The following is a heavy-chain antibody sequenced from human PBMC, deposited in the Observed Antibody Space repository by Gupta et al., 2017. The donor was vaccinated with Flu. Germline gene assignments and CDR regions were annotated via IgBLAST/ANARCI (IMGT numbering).Heavy chain of an antibody. J-gene: IGHJ4*02. CDR2: VHSSGNT. D-gene: IGHD1-7*01. V-gene: IGHV4-31*03. Sequence: CSVSGGSVNVFSYFWSWIRQHPEKGLEWIGYVHSSGNTYYNPSLRSRLMMSIDTSKNEFSLEVTSVTAADTAMYYCARRGTYYFDFWGQGALVTVSS. CDR3: ARRGTYYFDF. CDR1: GGSVNVFSYF.